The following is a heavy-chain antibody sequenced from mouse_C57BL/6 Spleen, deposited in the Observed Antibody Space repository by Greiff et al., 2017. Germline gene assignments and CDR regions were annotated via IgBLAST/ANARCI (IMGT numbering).Heavy chain of an antibody. CDR2: IRLKSDNYAT. Sequence: DVQLQESGGGLVQPGGSMKLSCVASGFTFSNYWMNWVRQSPEKGLEWVAQIRLKSDNYATHYAESVKGRFTISRDDSKSSVYLQMNNLRAEDTGIYYCTDYGYAPFAYWGQGTLVTVSA. D-gene: IGHD2-2*01. CDR3: TDYGYAPFAY. CDR1: GFTFSNYW. V-gene: IGHV6-3*01. J-gene: IGHJ3*01.